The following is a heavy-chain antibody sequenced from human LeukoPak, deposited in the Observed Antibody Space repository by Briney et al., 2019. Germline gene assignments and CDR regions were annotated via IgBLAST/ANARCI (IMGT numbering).Heavy chain of an antibody. Sequence: GGSLRLSCAASGFTFSSYGMSWVRQAPGKGLEWVSSLSGSGGSTYYADSVKGRFTISRDNAKNSLYLQMNSLRAEDTAVYYCAELGITMIGGVWGKGTTVTISS. D-gene: IGHD3-10*02. CDR3: AELGITMIGGV. V-gene: IGHV3-23*01. CDR1: GFTFSSYG. CDR2: LSGSGGST. J-gene: IGHJ6*04.